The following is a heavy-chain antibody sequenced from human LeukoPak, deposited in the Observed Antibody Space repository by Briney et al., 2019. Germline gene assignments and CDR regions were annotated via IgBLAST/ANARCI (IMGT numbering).Heavy chain of an antibody. CDR1: GGTFSSYA. CDR2: IIPIFGTS. D-gene: IGHD1-14*01. CDR3: TRDPRNLDY. J-gene: IGHJ4*02. Sequence: GASVKVSCKASGGTFSSYAISWVRQAPGQGLEWMGGIIPIFGTSNYAQKFQGRVTITADKSTSTAYMELSSLGVEDTAVYYCTRDPRNLDYWGQGTLVTVSS. V-gene: IGHV1-69*06.